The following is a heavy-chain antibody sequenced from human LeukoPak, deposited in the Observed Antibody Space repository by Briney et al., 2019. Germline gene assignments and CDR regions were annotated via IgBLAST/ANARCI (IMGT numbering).Heavy chain of an antibody. J-gene: IGHJ4*02. V-gene: IGHV3-66*01. CDR1: GFTFSSYS. CDR2: IYSGGST. CDR3: ASPYSSGWYSFDY. D-gene: IGHD6-19*01. Sequence: PGGSLRLSCEASGFTFSSYSMNWVRQAPGKGLEWVSVIYSGGSTYYADSVKGRFTISRDNSKNTLYLQMNSLRAEDTAVYYCASPYSSGWYSFDYWGQGTLVTVSS.